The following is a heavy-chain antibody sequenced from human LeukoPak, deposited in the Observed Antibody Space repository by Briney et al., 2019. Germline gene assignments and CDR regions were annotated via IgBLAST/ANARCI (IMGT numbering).Heavy chain of an antibody. CDR2: ISGSGGST. Sequence: GGSLRLSCATSGFTFSSYAMSWVRQVPGKGLEWVSAISGSGGSTYYADSVKGRFTISRDNSKNTLYLQMNSLRAEDTAVYYCAKAGYSSSWLFDYWGQGTLVTVSS. J-gene: IGHJ4*02. D-gene: IGHD6-13*01. CDR1: GFTFSSYA. CDR3: AKAGYSSSWLFDY. V-gene: IGHV3-23*01.